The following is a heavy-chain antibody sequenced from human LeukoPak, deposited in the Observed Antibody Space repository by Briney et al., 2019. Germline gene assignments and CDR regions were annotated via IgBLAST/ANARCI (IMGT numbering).Heavy chain of an antibody. CDR1: GDSVSSNNGA. V-gene: IGHV6-1*01. J-gene: IGHJ4*02. CDR3: ARDVGTTGWHTFDY. Sequence: SQTLSLTCAISGDSVSSNNGAWNWIRQSPSRGLERLGRTYYRSKWYNDYAGSLISRITISPDTSKNQFSLQLYSVTPEDTAVYYCARDVGTTGWHTFDYWGQGTLVTVSS. D-gene: IGHD3-9*01. CDR2: TYYRSKWYN.